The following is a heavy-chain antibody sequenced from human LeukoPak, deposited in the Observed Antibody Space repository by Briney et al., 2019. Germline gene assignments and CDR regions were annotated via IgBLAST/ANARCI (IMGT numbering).Heavy chain of an antibody. V-gene: IGHV4-30-4*01. Sequence: SQTLSLTCTFSGGSISSGDYYWSWIRQPPGKGLEWIGYIYYSGSTYYNPSLKSRVTISVDTSKNQFSLKLSSVTAADTAVYYCARGDYYGSGSYHAYNWFDPWGQGTLVTVSS. J-gene: IGHJ5*02. CDR3: ARGDYYGSGSYHAYNWFDP. CDR2: IYYSGST. CDR1: GGSISSGDYY. D-gene: IGHD3-10*01.